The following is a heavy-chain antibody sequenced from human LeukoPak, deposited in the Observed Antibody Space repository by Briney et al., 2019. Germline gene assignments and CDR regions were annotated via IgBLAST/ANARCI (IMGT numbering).Heavy chain of an antibody. V-gene: IGHV3-7*03. CDR2: ISDGGWAT. CDR3: TRESYVPDS. J-gene: IGHJ5*02. D-gene: IGHD3-10*02. CDR1: GFTLSSYT. Sequence: GGSLRLSCAASGFTLSSYTMSWVRQTPGKGLEWVASISDGGWATYYVDSVRGRFTISRDDARNSLFLQMNGLRADDTAVYYCTRESYVPDSWGQGTLVTVSS.